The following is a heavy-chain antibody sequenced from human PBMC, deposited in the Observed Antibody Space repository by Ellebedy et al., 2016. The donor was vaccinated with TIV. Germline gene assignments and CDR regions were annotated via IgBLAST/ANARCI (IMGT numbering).Heavy chain of an antibody. Sequence: GESLKISCAASGFTFSSYSMNWVRQAPGKGLEWVSSISSSSSYIYYADSVKGRFTISRDNAKNSLYLQMNSLRAEDTAVYYCARDWYGSGTLGYYYYGMDVWGQGTTVTVSS. V-gene: IGHV3-21*01. CDR1: GFTFSSYS. CDR2: ISSSSSYI. CDR3: ARDWYGSGTLGYYYYGMDV. D-gene: IGHD3-10*01. J-gene: IGHJ6*02.